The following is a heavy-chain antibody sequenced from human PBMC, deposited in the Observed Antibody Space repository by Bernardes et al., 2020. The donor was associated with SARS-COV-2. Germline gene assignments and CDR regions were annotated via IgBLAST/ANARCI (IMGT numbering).Heavy chain of an antibody. CDR3: AAGHDFWSGYTDY. Sequence: SVKVSCKASGFTFTSSAVQWVRQARGQRLEWIGWIVVGSGNTNYAQKFQERVTITRDMSTSTAYMELSSLRSEDTAVYYCAAGHDFWSGYTDYWGQGTLVTVSS. V-gene: IGHV1-58*01. CDR2: IVVGSGNT. J-gene: IGHJ4*02. D-gene: IGHD3-3*01. CDR1: GFTFTSSA.